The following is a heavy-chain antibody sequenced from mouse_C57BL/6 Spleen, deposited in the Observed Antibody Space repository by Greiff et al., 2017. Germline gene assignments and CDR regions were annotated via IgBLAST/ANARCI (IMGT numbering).Heavy chain of an antibody. D-gene: IGHD1-1*01. V-gene: IGHV1-69*01. CDR3: ARKAITTVVADY. CDR2: IDPSDSYT. CDR1: GYTFTSYW. J-gene: IGHJ2*01. Sequence: VQLQQSGAELVMPGASVKLSCKASGYTFTSYWMHWVKQRPGQGLEWIGEIDPSDSYTNYNQKFKGKSTLTVDKSSSTAYMQLSSLTSEDSAVYYCARKAITTVVADYWGQGTTLTVSS.